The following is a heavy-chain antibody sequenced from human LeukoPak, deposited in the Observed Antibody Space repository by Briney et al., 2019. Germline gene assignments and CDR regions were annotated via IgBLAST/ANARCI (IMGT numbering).Heavy chain of an antibody. CDR1: GFTFSSYW. CDR3: AREGYDFWNGYLYYFDY. D-gene: IGHD3-3*01. V-gene: IGHV3-74*01. J-gene: IGHJ4*02. CDR2: INSDGSST. Sequence: GGSLRLSCAASGFTFSSYWMHWVRQAPGKGLVWVSRINSDGSSTSYADSVKGRFTISRDNAKNTLYLQMNSLRAEDTAVYYCAREGYDFWNGYLYYFDYWGQGTLVTVSS.